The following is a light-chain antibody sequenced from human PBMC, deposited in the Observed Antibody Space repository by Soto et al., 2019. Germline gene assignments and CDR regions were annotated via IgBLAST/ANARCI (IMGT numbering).Light chain of an antibody. J-gene: IGLJ2*01. Sequence: QSALTQPASVSGSPGQSLTISCTGTSSDVGLYDYVSWYQQHPGKAPRLIIYAISDRPSGVSDRFSGSKSGNTASLTISGLQAEDAADYYCSSYATSTAFLFGGGTKLTVL. CDR3: SSYATSTAFL. CDR1: SSDVGLYDY. CDR2: AIS. V-gene: IGLV2-14*01.